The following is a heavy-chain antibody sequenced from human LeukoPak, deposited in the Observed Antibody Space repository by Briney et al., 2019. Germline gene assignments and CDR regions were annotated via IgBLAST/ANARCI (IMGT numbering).Heavy chain of an antibody. CDR3: ARGENTAMVTAADY. J-gene: IGHJ4*02. CDR1: GFTFSSYW. Sequence: PGGSLRLSCAASGFTFSSYWMHWVRQAPGKGLVWVSRINSGGSSTSYADSVKGRFTISGDNAKNTLYLQMNSLRAEDTAVYYCARGENTAMVTAADYWGQGTLVTVSS. CDR2: INSGGSST. D-gene: IGHD5-18*01. V-gene: IGHV3-74*01.